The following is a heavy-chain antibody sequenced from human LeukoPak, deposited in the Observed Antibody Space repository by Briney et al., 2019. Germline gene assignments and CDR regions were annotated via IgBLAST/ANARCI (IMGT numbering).Heavy chain of an antibody. J-gene: IGHJ3*02. CDR2: ISYDGSNK. CDR1: GFTFSSYA. CDR3: AREATLEGAFDI. V-gene: IGHV3-30*04. Sequence: GGSLRLSCAASGFTFSSYAMHWVRQAPGKGLEWVAVISYDGSNKYYADSVKGRFTISRDNPKNTLYLQMNSLRAEDTAVYYCAREATLEGAFDIWGQGTMVTVSS.